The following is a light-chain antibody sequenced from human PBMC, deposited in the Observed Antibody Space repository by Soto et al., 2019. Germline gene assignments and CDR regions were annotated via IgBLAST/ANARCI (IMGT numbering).Light chain of an antibody. J-gene: IGKJ1*01. CDR1: QTISSW. CDR2: EAS. V-gene: IGKV1-33*01. CDR3: QQYDNLPWT. Sequence: DIQMTQSPSTLSGSVGDRVTITCRASQTISSWLAWYQQKPGKAPKLLMYEASNLETGVPSRFSGSGSGTDFTFTISSLQPEDIATYYCQQYDNLPWTFGQGTKVDIK.